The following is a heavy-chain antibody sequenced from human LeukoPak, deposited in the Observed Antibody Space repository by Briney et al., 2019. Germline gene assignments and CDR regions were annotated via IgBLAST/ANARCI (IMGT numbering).Heavy chain of an antibody. CDR2: IYYSGST. J-gene: IGHJ3*02. V-gene: IGHV4-39*01. CDR3: ATGWNGAFDI. CDR1: GGSISSYY. D-gene: IGHD1-1*01. Sequence: SETLSLTCTVSGGSISSYYWGWIRQPPGKGLEWIGSIYYSGSTYYNPSLKSRVTMSVDTSKNQFSLKLSSVTAADTAVYYCATGWNGAFDIWGQGTMVTVSS.